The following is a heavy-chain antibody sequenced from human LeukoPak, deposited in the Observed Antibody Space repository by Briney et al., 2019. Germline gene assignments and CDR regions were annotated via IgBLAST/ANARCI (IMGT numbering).Heavy chain of an antibody. CDR1: GFTFSSYA. CDR2: ISGSGGST. V-gene: IGHV3-23*01. Sequence: GSLRLSCAASGFTFSSYAMSWVRQAPGKGLEWVSAISGSGGSTYYADSVKGRFTISRDNSKNTLYLQMNSLRAEDTAVYYCAKDSTPILRFLEWSDYWGQGTLVTVSS. CDR3: AKDSTPILRFLEWSDY. D-gene: IGHD3-3*01. J-gene: IGHJ4*02.